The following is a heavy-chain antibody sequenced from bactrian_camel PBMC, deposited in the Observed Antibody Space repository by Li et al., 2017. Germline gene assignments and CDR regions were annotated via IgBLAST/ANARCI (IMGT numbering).Heavy chain of an antibody. CDR2: IDSHGAI. J-gene: IGHJ4*01. D-gene: IGHD3*01. V-gene: IGHV3-3*01. CDR1: GSTAGAYN. CDR3: EVDFEFGMTADQALAVLGTLFEYRN. Sequence: HVQLVESGGGSVQAGESLRLTCAASGSTAGAYNMGWFRQSPGKSREGVAVIDSHGAIAYRASVKGRFTISKDDSKNTLYLHMNDLKPEDTAIYYCEVDFEFGMTADQALAVLGTLFEYRNWVQGTQVTVS.